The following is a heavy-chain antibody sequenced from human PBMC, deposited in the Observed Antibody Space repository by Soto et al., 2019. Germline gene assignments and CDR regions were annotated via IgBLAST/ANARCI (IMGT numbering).Heavy chain of an antibody. V-gene: IGHV1-8*01. CDR1: GDTFSNFD. CDR2: MYPNNGQT. J-gene: IGHJ5*02. Sequence: QVQLVQSGAEVKRPGASVKVSCKASGDTFSNFDFNWARQATGQGPEWMGWMYPNNGQTAYARTFQGRVTMTWNSSTSTAYMELSSLTSEDTAVYYCATMIRGLIHWLDPWGQGTLVTVSS. CDR3: ATMIRGLIHWLDP. D-gene: IGHD3-16*01.